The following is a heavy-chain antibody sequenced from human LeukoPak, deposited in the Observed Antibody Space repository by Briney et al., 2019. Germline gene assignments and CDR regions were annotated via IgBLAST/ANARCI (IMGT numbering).Heavy chain of an antibody. CDR2: IIPLFGTT. V-gene: IGHV1-69*06. J-gene: IGHJ2*01. CDR1: GGTFSSYA. Sequence: EASVKVSCKASGGTFSSYAISWVRQAPGQGLEWMGGIIPLFGTTNYAQKFQGRVTITADKSTSTAYMELSSLRSEDTAVYYCAIKRGTTGLDWYFDLWGRGTLITVSS. CDR3: AIKRGTTGLDWYFDL. D-gene: IGHD4-17*01.